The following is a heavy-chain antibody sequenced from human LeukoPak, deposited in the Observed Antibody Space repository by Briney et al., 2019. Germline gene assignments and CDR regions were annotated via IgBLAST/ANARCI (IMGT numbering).Heavy chain of an antibody. Sequence: TGGSLRLSCAASGFTFSDYYMSWIRQAPGKGLEWVSYISSSSSTIYYADSVKGRFTISRDNAKNSLYLQMNSLRDEDTAVYYCARERGYCSGGSCYEPPIDYYYGMDVWGQGTTVTVSS. D-gene: IGHD2-15*01. CDR1: GFTFSDYY. V-gene: IGHV3-11*04. CDR2: ISSSSSTI. CDR3: ARERGYCSGGSCYEPPIDYYYGMDV. J-gene: IGHJ6*02.